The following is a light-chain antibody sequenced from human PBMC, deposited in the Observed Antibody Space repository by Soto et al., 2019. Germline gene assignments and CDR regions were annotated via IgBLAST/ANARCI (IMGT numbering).Light chain of an antibody. V-gene: IGKV3-20*01. CDR2: GAS. CDR3: QQYGGSLIT. CDR1: QSVSSSF. J-gene: IGKJ5*01. Sequence: MVMPQCAATLFVYTWEGATLSCRASQSVSSSFFAWCQQKPGQAPRLLIYGASGRATGIPDRFSGSGSGTDFTLTISRLEPEDFAVYYCQQYGGSLITFGQGTRLEIK.